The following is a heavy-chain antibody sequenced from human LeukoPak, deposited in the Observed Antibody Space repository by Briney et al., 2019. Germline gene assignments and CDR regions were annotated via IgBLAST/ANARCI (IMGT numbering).Heavy chain of an antibody. V-gene: IGHV4-34*01. CDR1: GGSFSGYY. CDR3: ARSMGYDFWSRSFDY. D-gene: IGHD3-3*01. CDR2: INHSGST. J-gene: IGHJ4*02. Sequence: PSETLSLTCAVYGGSFSGYYWSWIRQPPGKGLEWIGEINHSGSTNYNPSLKSRVTISVDTSKNQFSLKLSSVTAADTAVYYCARSMGYDFWSRSFDYWGQGTVVTVSS.